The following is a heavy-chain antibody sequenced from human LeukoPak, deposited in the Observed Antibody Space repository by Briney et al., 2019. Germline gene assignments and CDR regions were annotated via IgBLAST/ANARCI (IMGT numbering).Heavy chain of an antibody. J-gene: IGHJ4*02. D-gene: IGHD1-26*01. CDR2: IYTSGST. CDR3: ARASMGSGSQSPFDY. CDR1: GGSISSGSYY. Sequence: PSETLSLTCTVSGGSISSGSYYWSWIRQPAGKGLEWIGRIYTSGSTNYNPSLKSRVTVSVDTSKNQFSLKLSSVTAADMAVYYCARASMGSGSQSPFDYWGQGTLVTVSS. V-gene: IGHV4-61*02.